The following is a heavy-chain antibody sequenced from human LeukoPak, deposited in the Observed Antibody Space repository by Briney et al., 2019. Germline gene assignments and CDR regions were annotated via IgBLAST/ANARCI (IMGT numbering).Heavy chain of an antibody. Sequence: GGSLRLSCAASGFTFSSYWMHWVRQAPGKGLVWVSRINSDGSSTSYADSVKGRFTISRDNAKNTLSLQMNSLRAEDTAVYYCARSRDSSGYYFGRWGQGTLVTVSS. V-gene: IGHV3-74*01. CDR1: GFTFSSYW. CDR2: INSDGSST. CDR3: ARSRDSSGYYFGR. J-gene: IGHJ4*02. D-gene: IGHD3-22*01.